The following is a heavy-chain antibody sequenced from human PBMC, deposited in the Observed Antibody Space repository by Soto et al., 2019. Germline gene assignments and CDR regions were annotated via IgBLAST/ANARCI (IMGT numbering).Heavy chain of an antibody. J-gene: IGHJ4*02. Sequence: QVQLVQSGAEVKKPESSVKVSCKAPGGTFSTYAISRVRQAPGQGLEWMGGIIPMFGTANYAQRFQDRVTITADESTNTVYMELSSQRSEDTAVYFCASGIQLWLRRINNGYSGWGQGTLVTVSS. D-gene: IGHD5-18*01. V-gene: IGHV1-69*12. CDR2: IIPMFGTA. CDR1: GGTFSTYA. CDR3: ASGIQLWLRRINNGYSG.